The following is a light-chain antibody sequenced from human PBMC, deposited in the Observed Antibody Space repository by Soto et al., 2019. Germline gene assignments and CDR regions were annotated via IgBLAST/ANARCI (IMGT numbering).Light chain of an antibody. V-gene: IGLV2-14*01. CDR2: DVS. Sequence: QSALTQPASVSGSPGQSITISCTGTSSDSSNYNYVSWYQQHPGKGPQLLIFDVSNRPSGVSNRFSGSKSGNTASLTISGLQAEDEADYYCSSYTSSSPLYVFGTGTKVTVL. CDR3: SSYTSSSPLYV. J-gene: IGLJ1*01. CDR1: SSDSSNYNY.